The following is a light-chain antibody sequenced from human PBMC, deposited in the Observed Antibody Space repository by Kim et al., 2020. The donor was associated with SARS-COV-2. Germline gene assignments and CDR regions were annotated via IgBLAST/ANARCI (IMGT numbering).Light chain of an antibody. J-gene: IGLJ3*02. CDR3: LLFFGDFWV. Sequence: QAVVTREPSLTVSPGGTVTLTCASSTGAVTSGFYPAWFQQKPGQAPRPLTYDTDRKHSWTPARLSGSLLGGKAALTLSGVQPEDEAEYYCLLFFGDFWVFGGGTQLTVL. CDR1: TGAVTSGFY. V-gene: IGLV7-43*01. CDR2: DTD.